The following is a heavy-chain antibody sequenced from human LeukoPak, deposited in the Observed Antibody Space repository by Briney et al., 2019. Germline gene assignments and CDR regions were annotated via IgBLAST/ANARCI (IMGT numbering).Heavy chain of an antibody. Sequence: GASVKVSCKASGGTCSSYAISWVRQAPGQGLEWMGRIIPIFGIANYAQKFQGRVTITADKSTSTAYMELSSLRSENTAVYYCARPYYYDSSGYYYFDYWGQGTLVTVSS. J-gene: IGHJ4*02. CDR2: IIPIFGIA. CDR1: GGTCSSYA. D-gene: IGHD3-22*01. CDR3: ARPYYYDSSGYYYFDY. V-gene: IGHV1-69*04.